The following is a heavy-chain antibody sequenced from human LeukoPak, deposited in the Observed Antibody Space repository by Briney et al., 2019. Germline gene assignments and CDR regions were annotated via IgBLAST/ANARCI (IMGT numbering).Heavy chain of an antibody. CDR1: GCTFTSYG. CDR2: ISAYNGNT. J-gene: IGHJ6*02. CDR3: ARGLGKSGYDWRLWDYYYYGMDV. D-gene: IGHD5-12*01. V-gene: IGHV1-18*01. Sequence: ASVKVSCKASGCTFTSYGISWVRQAPGQGLEWMGWISAYNGNTNYAQKLQGRVTMTTDTSTSTAYMELRGLRSDDTAVYYCARGLGKSGYDWRLWDYYYYGMDVWGQGTTVTVSS.